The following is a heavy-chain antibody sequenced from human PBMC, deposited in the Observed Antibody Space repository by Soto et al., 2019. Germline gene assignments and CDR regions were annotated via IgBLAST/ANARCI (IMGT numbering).Heavy chain of an antibody. CDR3: VKGGASYTSCWYAN. V-gene: IGHV3-23*01. D-gene: IGHD6-13*01. Sequence: DVQLLESGGGLVQPGGSLTLSCAASGFNFSNSAMHWVRQAPGKGLEWVSTIKDSGESTFYLDSVRGRFTISRDNSKDTLYLQTTSQRVENTAIYHCVKGGASYTSCWYANWGQGILVTVSS. CDR2: IKDSGEST. J-gene: IGHJ4*02. CDR1: GFNFSNSA.